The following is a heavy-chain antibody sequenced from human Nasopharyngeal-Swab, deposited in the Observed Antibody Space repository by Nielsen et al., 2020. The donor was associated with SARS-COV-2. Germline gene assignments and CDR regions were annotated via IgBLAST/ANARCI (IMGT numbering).Heavy chain of an antibody. CDR3: ARETYYYDSRPLDY. CDR2: IYTSGST. J-gene: IGHJ4*02. Sequence: SETLSLTCTVSGGSISSYYWSWIRQPAGKGLEWIGRIYTSGSTNYNPPLKSRVTMSVDTSKNQFSLKLSSVTAADTAVYYCARETYYYDSRPLDYWGQGTLVTVSS. D-gene: IGHD3-22*01. V-gene: IGHV4-4*07. CDR1: GGSISSYY.